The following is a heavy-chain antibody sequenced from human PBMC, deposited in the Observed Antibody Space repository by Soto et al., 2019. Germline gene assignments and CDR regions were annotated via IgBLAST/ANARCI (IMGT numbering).Heavy chain of an antibody. V-gene: IGHV4-30-4*01. CDR1: GGSISSGDYY. J-gene: IGHJ4*02. CDR2: IYYSGST. Sequence: QVQLQESGPGLVKPSQTLSLTCTVSGGSISSGDYYWSWIRQPPGKGLEWIGYIYYSGSTYYNPSLKSRVTISVDTSKNQFSLKLSSVTAADTAVYYCARGLSVTVTTPSYYFDHWGQGTLVTVSS. CDR3: ARGLSVTVTTPSYYFDH. D-gene: IGHD4-17*01.